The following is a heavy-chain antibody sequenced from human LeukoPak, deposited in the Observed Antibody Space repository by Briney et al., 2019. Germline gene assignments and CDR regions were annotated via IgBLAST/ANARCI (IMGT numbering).Heavy chain of an antibody. CDR2: ISSSSSYI. V-gene: IGHV3-21*01. Sequence: GGSLRLSCVGTGFTFSTYRVNWVRQAPGKRLEWVSSISSSSSYIYYADSVKGRITISRDNDKNSLYLQMNSLRVEDTAVYYCARDKDVYFDYWGQGTLVTVSS. CDR3: ARDKDVYFDY. CDR1: GFTFSTYR. J-gene: IGHJ4*02.